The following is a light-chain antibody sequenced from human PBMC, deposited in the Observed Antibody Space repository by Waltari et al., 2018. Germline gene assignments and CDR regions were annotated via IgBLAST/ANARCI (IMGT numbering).Light chain of an antibody. Sequence: EIVLTQYPATLSLSPGERATLSCRASQSVSSSLAWYQQKPGQAPRLLIYGASRRATGIPDRFSGSGSGTDFTLTISSLEPEDFAVYYCQQYSNWYSFGQGTKVEIQ. CDR2: GAS. CDR1: QSVSSS. V-gene: IGKV3-15*01. CDR3: QQYSNWYS. J-gene: IGKJ2*03.